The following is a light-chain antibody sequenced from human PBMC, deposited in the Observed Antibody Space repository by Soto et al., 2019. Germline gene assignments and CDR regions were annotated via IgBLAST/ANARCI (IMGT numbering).Light chain of an antibody. V-gene: IGKV3-20*01. CDR1: QSVSSSY. Sequence: EIVLTQSPGTLSLSPGERATLSCRASQSVSSSYLAWYQQKPGQAPRLLIYGASSRATGIPDRFSGTGSGTDFTLTIRRLAHEDFAVYYCQQYGRSPRMYTGGQGTKLEIK. CDR2: GAS. J-gene: IGKJ2*01. CDR3: QQYGRSPRMYT.